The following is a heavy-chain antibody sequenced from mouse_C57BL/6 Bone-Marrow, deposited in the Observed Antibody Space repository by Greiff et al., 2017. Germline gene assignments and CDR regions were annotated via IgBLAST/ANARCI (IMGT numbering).Heavy chain of an antibody. CDR1: GYTFTSYW. V-gene: IGHV1-69*01. Sequence: QVQLQQPGAELVMPGASVKLSCKASGYTFTSYWMHWVKQRPGQGLEWIGEIDPSDSYTNYNQKFNGKSTLTVDKSSSTAYMQLSSLTSEDSAVYYCARWRVTTAMDYWGQGTSVTVSS. J-gene: IGHJ4*01. CDR3: ARWRVTTAMDY. CDR2: IDPSDSYT. D-gene: IGHD2-2*01.